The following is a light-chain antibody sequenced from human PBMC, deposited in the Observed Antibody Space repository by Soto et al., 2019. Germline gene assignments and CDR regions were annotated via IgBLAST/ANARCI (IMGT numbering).Light chain of an antibody. CDR1: QSISSSY. Sequence: EIVLTQSPGTLSLSPAERATLSCRASQSISSSYLAWYQQKPGQAPRLLIYAASSRATGIPDRFSGSGSGTDFTLTISRLEPEDFAEYYCQQYGSSSYTFGQGTQLEIK. CDR2: AAS. J-gene: IGKJ2*01. V-gene: IGKV3-20*01. CDR3: QQYGSSSYT.